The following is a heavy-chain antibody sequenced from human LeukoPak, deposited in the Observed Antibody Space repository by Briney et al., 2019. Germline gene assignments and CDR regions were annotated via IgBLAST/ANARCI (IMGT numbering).Heavy chain of an antibody. CDR2: ISGSGGST. CDR3: AKDLTYYYDSSGYTWYFDL. J-gene: IGHJ2*01. Sequence: GGSLRLSCAASGFTFSSYWMSWVRQAPGKGLEWVSAISGSGGSTYYADSVKGRFTISRDNSKNTLHLQMNSLRAEDTAVYYCAKDLTYYYDSSGYTWYFDLWGRGTLVTVSS. V-gene: IGHV3-23*01. D-gene: IGHD3-22*01. CDR1: GFTFSSYW.